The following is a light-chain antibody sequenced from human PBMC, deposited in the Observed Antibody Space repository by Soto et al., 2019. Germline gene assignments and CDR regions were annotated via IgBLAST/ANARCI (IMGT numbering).Light chain of an antibody. CDR2: SNN. CDR3: AAWDDSLNGYV. CDR1: SSNIGTNN. Sequence: QSVLTQPPSASGTPGQRVTISCSGSSSNIGTNNVNWYQQLPGTAPQLLIYSNNQRPSGVPDRFSGSKSGTSASLAITGLQYEDEYDYYCAAWDDSLNGYVFGAGTKLTVL. V-gene: IGLV1-44*01. J-gene: IGLJ1*01.